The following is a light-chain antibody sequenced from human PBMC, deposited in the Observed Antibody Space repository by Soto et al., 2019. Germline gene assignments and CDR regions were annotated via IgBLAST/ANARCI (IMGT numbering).Light chain of an antibody. J-gene: IGKJ1*01. CDR2: GAS. CDR1: QSVGSTY. V-gene: IGKV3-20*01. Sequence: EIVLTQSPGTLSLSPGERATLSCRASQSVGSTYLAWYQQKPGQAPRLLIYGASSRATGIPARFSGSGSGTDFTLTISRLEPEDIAAYYCQQYSSSPRTFGQGTKVEIK. CDR3: QQYSSSPRT.